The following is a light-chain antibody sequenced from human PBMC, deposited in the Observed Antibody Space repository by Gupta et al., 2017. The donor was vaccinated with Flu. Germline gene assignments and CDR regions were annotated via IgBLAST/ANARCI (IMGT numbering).Light chain of an antibody. Sequence: QSALTQPASVSGSPGQSITISCTGTSSDVGSYDYVSWYQHHPGKAPKLIIYEVTNRPSGVSNRFSGSKSGNTASLTISGLHAEDEADYYGTSYKRSGADVVFGGGTKLTVL. V-gene: IGLV2-14*01. CDR3: TSYKRSGADVV. CDR2: EVT. J-gene: IGLJ2*01. CDR1: SSDVGSYDY.